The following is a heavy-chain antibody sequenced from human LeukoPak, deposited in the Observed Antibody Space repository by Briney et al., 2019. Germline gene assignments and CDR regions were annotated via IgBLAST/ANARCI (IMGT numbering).Heavy chain of an antibody. V-gene: IGHV1-24*01. Sequence: ASVKVSCKVSGHTLTELSIHWVRQAPGKGLEWMGGFDPEDGETIYAQKFQGRVTMTEDTSTDTAYVELSSLRSEDTAVYYCATDLGGGRGWFDPWGQGTLVTVSS. CDR3: ATDLGGGRGWFDP. J-gene: IGHJ5*02. D-gene: IGHD3-16*01. CDR1: GHTLTELS. CDR2: FDPEDGET.